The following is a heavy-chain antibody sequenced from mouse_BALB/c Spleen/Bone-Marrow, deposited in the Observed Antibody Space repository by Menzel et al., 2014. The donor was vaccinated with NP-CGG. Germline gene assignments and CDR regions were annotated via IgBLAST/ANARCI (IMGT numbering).Heavy chain of an antibody. CDR2: ISTYSGNT. CDR3: ARNFYGSAYFDF. Sequence: QVQLQQSGPELVRPGVSVKISCKGSGYKFTDYAMHWVKQSHAKSLEWIGLISTYSGNTRYNQKFKGKATMTVDKSSSTAYMELARLTSEDSAIYYCARNFYGSAYFDFWGQGSTLTVSS. V-gene: IGHV1-67*01. D-gene: IGHD1-1*01. CDR1: GYKFTDYA. J-gene: IGHJ2*01.